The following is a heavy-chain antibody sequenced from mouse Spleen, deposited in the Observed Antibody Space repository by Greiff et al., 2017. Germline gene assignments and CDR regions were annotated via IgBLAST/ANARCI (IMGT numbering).Heavy chain of an antibody. CDR1: GYTFTDYN. V-gene: IGHV1-18*01. CDR2: INPNNGGT. D-gene: IGHD1-1*01. CDR3: ARGYYGSSLFDY. J-gene: IGHJ2*01. Sequence: VQLKQSGPELVKPGASVKIPCKASGYTFTDYNMDWVKQSHGKSLEWIGDINPNNGGTIYNQKFKGKATLTVDKSSSTAYMELRSLTSEDTAVYYCARGYYGSSLFDYWGQGTTLTVSS.